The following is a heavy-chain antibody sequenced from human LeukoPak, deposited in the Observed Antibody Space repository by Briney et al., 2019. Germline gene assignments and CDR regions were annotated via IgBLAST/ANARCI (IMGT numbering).Heavy chain of an antibody. Sequence: SETLSLTCAIPGGSFSGHYWSWIRQSPGKGLEWIGEITERGRTIYNPSLKRRVTILRDTSKNHFSLKVSSVTAADTAVYYWARRPITEDGTFHSPNAWGQGTLVTVSS. CDR3: ARRPITEDGTFHSPNA. J-gene: IGHJ5*02. V-gene: IGHV4-34*01. CDR2: ITERGRT. D-gene: IGHD1-1*01. CDR1: GGSFSGHY.